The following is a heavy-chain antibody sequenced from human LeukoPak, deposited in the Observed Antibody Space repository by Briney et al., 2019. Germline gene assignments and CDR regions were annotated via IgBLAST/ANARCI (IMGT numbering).Heavy chain of an antibody. V-gene: IGHV3-30*18. D-gene: IGHD3/OR15-3a*01. CDR1: GFTFSTYG. J-gene: IGHJ4*02. Sequence: GSSLRLSCVASGFTFSTYGMHWVRQAPGKGLEWVAAISYDADKKYYSDSVKGRFTISRDSSKDTLLLQMNSLRPEDTAVYYCAKEGWTNKYRYGRIDYWGQGTQVTVSS. CDR2: ISYDADKK. CDR3: AKEGWTNKYRYGRIDY.